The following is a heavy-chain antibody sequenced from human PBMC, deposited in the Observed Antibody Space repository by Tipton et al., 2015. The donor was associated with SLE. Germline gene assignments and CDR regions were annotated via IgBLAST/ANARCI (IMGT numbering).Heavy chain of an antibody. CDR1: GFTSSSYA. CDR3: ARSVAGTDWYFDL. J-gene: IGHJ2*01. V-gene: IGHV3-30-3*01. CDR2: ISYDGSNK. D-gene: IGHD6-19*01. Sequence: QVQLVQSGGGVVQPGRSLRLSCAASGFTSSSYAMHWVRQAPGKGLEWVAVISYDGSNKYYADSVKGRFTISRDNSKNTLYLQMNSLRAEDTAVYYCARSVAGTDWYFDLWGRGTLVTVSS.